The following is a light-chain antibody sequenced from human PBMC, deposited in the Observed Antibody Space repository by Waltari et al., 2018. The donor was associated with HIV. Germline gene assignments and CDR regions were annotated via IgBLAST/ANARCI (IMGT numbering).Light chain of an antibody. Sequence: QLVVTQSPSASASLGASVKLTCTLSSGHSTYAIAWLQQQPEKGPHYLMKVNSDGSHDMEAGIPDRCSGARSGAGRYLTISSLQSEDETDYSCQTWGTGIRVFGGGTKLTVL. V-gene: IGLV4-69*01. J-gene: IGLJ3*02. CDR2: VNSDGSH. CDR1: SGHSTYA. CDR3: QTWGTGIRV.